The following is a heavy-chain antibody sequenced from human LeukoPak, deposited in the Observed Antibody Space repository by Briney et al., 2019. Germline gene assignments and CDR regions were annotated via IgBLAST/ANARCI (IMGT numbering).Heavy chain of an antibody. D-gene: IGHD6-19*01. CDR1: GFTFSSYG. Sequence: GRSLRLSCAASGFTFSSYGMHWVRQAPGKGLEWVAVIWYDGSNKYYADSVKGRFTISRDNSKNTLYLQMNSLRAEDTAVYYCARVEGYSSGWYRPRLDYWGQGTLVTVSS. J-gene: IGHJ4*02. CDR3: ARVEGYSSGWYRPRLDY. V-gene: IGHV3-33*01. CDR2: IWYDGSNK.